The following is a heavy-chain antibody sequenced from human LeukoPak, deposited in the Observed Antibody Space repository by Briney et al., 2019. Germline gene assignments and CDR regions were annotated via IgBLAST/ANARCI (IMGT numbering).Heavy chain of an antibody. CDR3: AKDLGGSATTV. D-gene: IGHD2-2*01. CDR1: GFTFEDHI. CDR2: ISWSGDRM. Sequence: GGSLRLSCAASGFTFEDHIMHWVRQAPGKGLEWVSSISWSGDRMGYADAVKGRFTISRDNAKNSLFLQMNSLRVEDTALYYCAKDLGGSATTVWGQGTLVTVSS. J-gene: IGHJ4*02. V-gene: IGHV3-9*01.